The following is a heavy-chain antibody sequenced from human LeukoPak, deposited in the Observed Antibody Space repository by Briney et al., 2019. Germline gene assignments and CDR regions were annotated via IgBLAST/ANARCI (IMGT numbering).Heavy chain of an antibody. V-gene: IGHV3-23*01. D-gene: IGHD2-2*01. J-gene: IGHJ4*02. CDR3: AKVRGRYCSSTSCPYYFDY. CDR1: GFTFINYA. Sequence: GGSLRLSCAASGFTFINYAMSWVRQAPGKGLEWVSSISGRGETTYYADSVKGRFTISRDNVDNTVYLQMNSLRAEDTAVYYCAKVRGRYCSSTSCPYYFDYWGQGTLVTVSS. CDR2: ISGRGETT.